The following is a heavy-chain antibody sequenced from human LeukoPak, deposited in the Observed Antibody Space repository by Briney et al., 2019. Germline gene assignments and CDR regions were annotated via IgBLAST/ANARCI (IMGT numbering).Heavy chain of an antibody. D-gene: IGHD6-13*01. V-gene: IGHV3-9*01. J-gene: IGHJ4*02. CDR2: ISWNSVSI. Sequence: GGSLRLSCAASGFTFDDYAMHWVRQAPGKGLEWVSGISWNSVSIGYADSVKGRFTISRDNAKNSLYLQMNSLRAEDTALSYCAKGLRSWYGPLDVWGQGTLVTVSS. CDR1: GFTFDDYA. CDR3: AKGLRSWYGPLDV.